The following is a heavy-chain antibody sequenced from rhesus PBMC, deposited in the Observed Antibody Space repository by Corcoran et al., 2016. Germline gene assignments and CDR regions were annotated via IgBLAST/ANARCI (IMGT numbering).Heavy chain of an antibody. CDR3: ARVSSGWLNYFDY. D-gene: IGHD6-31*01. Sequence: VQLQESGTGLVKPSETLYLTCAVSGGSISGYWWGWIRQPPGTGLEWFGYIGGSGGRTYYNTSLKSRVTISTDTSKNQFSLKLSSVTAADTAVYYCARVSSGWLNYFDYWGQGVLVTVSS. J-gene: IGHJ4*01. CDR2: IGGSGGRT. CDR1: GGSISGYW. V-gene: IGHV4-165*01.